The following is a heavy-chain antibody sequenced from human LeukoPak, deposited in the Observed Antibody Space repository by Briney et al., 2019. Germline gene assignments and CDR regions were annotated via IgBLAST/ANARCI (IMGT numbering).Heavy chain of an antibody. CDR2: MFPDGRT. CDR3: ARTNPVYGDYDY. Sequence: GGSLRLSCAVSGFSVNDNYMSWVRQAPGKGLQWVSVMFPDGRTYYADSVKGRLTISRDLARNTLLLQMHSLRADDTAVHYCARTNPVYGDYDYWGQGTLVTVSS. J-gene: IGHJ4*02. CDR1: GFSVNDNY. D-gene: IGHD4-17*01. V-gene: IGHV3-53*01.